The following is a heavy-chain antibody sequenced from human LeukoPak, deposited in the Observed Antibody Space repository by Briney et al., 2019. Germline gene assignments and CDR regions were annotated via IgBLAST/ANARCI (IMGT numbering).Heavy chain of an antibody. Sequence: GSLRLSCAASGFIFTNYFMSWIRQPPGKGLEWIGEINHSGSTNYNPSLKSRVTISVDTSKNQFSLKLSSVTAADTAVYYCARVGMAVAESPFDYWGQGTLVTVSS. J-gene: IGHJ4*02. D-gene: IGHD6-19*01. V-gene: IGHV4-34*01. CDR1: GFIFTNYF. CDR2: INHSGST. CDR3: ARVGMAVAESPFDY.